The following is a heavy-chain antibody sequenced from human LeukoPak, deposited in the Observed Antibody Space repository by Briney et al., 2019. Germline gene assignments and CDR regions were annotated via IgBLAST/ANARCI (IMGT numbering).Heavy chain of an antibody. V-gene: IGHV1-69*13. Sequence: SVKVSCKASGGTFSSYAISWVRQAPGQGLEWMGGIIPIFGTANYAQKFQGRVTITADESTSTAYMELSSLRSEDTAVYYCARHAAKIQLWHYYYYGMDVWGQGTTVTVSS. CDR1: GGTFSSYA. CDR3: ARHAAKIQLWHYYYYGMDV. D-gene: IGHD5-18*01. CDR2: IIPIFGTA. J-gene: IGHJ6*02.